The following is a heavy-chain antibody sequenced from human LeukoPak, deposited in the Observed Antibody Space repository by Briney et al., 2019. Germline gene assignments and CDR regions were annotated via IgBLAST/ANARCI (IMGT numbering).Heavy chain of an antibody. V-gene: IGHV4-4*07. CDR1: GGSISSYY. CDR3: ARDRSTGSYGMDV. CDR2: IYTSGST. J-gene: IGHJ6*02. Sequence: PSETLSLTCTVSGGSISSYYWSWIRLPAGKGLEWIGRIYTSGSTNYNPSLKGRVTMSVDTSKNQFSLKLSSVTAADAAMYYCARDRSTGSYGMDVWGQGTTVTVSS. D-gene: IGHD1-14*01.